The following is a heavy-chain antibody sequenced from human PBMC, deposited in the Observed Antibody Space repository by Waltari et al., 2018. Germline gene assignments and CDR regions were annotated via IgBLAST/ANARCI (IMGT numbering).Heavy chain of an antibody. CDR3: AKYYYDSSGYYFAFYI. Sequence: QVQLVQSGAEVKKPGASVKVSCKVSGYTLTELSMHWVRQAPGKGLEWMGVFDPAAGETSYEQNIPSRVTMTRDTSTGTVYMELSSLSSEDTAVYYCAKYYYDSSGYYFAFYICGQGTMVTVSS. D-gene: IGHD3-22*01. CDR2: FDPAAGET. V-gene: IGHV1-24*01. J-gene: IGHJ3*02. CDR1: GYTLTELS.